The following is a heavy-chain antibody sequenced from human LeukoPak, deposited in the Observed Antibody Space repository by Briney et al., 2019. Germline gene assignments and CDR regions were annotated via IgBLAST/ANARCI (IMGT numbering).Heavy chain of an antibody. CDR3: ARGYNYGLDFDY. J-gene: IGHJ4*02. D-gene: IGHD5-18*01. V-gene: IGHV1-46*01. CDR1: GYTFTSYY. CDR2: INPSGGTA. Sequence: GASVKVSCKASGYTFTSYYVHWVRQAPGQGLEWVGIINPSGGTATYAQKFQGRVTMTRDTSTSTVDVDLSSLSSEDTAVYYCARGYNYGLDFDYWGQGTLVTVSS.